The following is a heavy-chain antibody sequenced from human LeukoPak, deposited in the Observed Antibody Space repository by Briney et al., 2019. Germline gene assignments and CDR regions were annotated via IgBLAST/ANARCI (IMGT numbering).Heavy chain of an antibody. CDR2: INPNSGGT. J-gene: IGHJ3*02. CDR1: GYTFTGYY. CDR3: ARAGKIMITMVRGALASSDGFDI. D-gene: IGHD3-10*01. Sequence: ASVKVSCKASGYTFTGYYMHWVRQAPGQGLEWMGWINPNSGGTNYAQKFQDRVTMTRDTSISTAYMELSRLRSDDTAVYYCARAGKIMITMVRGALASSDGFDIWGQGKMVTVSS. V-gene: IGHV1-2*02.